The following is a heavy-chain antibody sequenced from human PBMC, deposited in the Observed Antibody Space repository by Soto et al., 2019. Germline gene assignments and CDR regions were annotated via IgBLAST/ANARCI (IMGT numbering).Heavy chain of an antibody. J-gene: IGHJ5*02. V-gene: IGHV4-59*01. Sequence: QVQLRESGPGLVKPSETLSLTCTVSGGSISSYYWSWIRQPPGKGLEWIGYIYYSGSTNYNPSLSRRVTISVDTSTTPVPRKLSSVTAADTAGYYCARTLFGWGMWFDPWGQGTLVTVSS. CDR1: GGSISSYY. D-gene: IGHD3-10*02. CDR3: ARTLFGWGMWFDP. CDR2: IYYSGST.